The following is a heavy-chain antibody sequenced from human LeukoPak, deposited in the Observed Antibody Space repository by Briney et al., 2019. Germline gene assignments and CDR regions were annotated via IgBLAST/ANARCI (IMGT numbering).Heavy chain of an antibody. Sequence: SVKASCKASGGSFSSYAISWVRAAPGQGLEWMGGIIPIFGTANFAQKFQGRVTITTDESTSTAYMELSSLRSEDTAVYYCARGEEMATSYDYWGQGTLVTVSS. CDR3: ARGEEMATSYDY. V-gene: IGHV1-69*05. J-gene: IGHJ4*02. D-gene: IGHD5-24*01. CDR1: GGSFSSYA. CDR2: IIPIFGTA.